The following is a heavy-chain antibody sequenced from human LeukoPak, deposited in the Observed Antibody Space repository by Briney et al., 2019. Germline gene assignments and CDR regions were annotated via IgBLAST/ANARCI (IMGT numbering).Heavy chain of an antibody. CDR1: GFTVNTNH. Sequence: GGSLRLSCAASGFTVNTNHMSWVRQAPGKGLEWVSVFYSGGGTYYADSVKGRFTISRDNSKNTLYLQMNSLRAEDTAVYYCATLYGSARGAFDSWGQGTLVTVSS. J-gene: IGHJ4*02. CDR3: ATLYGSARGAFDS. D-gene: IGHD3-10*01. CDR2: FYSGGGT. V-gene: IGHV3-53*01.